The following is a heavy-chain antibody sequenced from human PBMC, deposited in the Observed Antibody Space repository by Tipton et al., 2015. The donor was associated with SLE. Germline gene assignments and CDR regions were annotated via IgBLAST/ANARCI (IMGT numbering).Heavy chain of an antibody. Sequence: SLRLSCAASGFTFDDFAMHWVRQAPGKGLEWVSGISWNSGSIGYADSVKGRFTISRDNAKNSLYLQMNSLRADDTGLYYCVKTFGSANGFDGWGQGTMVTVSS. V-gene: IGHV3-9*01. CDR1: GFTFDDFA. J-gene: IGHJ3*01. D-gene: IGHD2/OR15-2a*01. CDR3: VKTFGSANGFDG. CDR2: ISWNSGSI.